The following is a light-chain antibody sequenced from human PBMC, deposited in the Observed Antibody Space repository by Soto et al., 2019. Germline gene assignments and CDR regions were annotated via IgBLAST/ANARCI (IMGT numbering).Light chain of an antibody. V-gene: IGKV3-20*01. J-gene: IGKJ5*01. Sequence: EIVLTQSPDTLSLSPGERATLSCRASQSVSSTSLAWYQQKPGQAPRLLISGASSRATGIPDRFSGSGFGTDFTLTISRLEPEDFALYYCQHYAGGSRITFGQGTRLEIK. CDR2: GAS. CDR1: QSVSSTS. CDR3: QHYAGGSRIT.